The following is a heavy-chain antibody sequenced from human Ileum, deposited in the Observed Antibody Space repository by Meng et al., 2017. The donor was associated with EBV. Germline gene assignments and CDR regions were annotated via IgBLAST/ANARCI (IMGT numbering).Heavy chain of an antibody. J-gene: IGHJ4*02. CDR1: GSSSTESNC. CDR2: IYRNGGT. D-gene: IGHD5-18*01. CDR3: AKWAFIYSYGFDH. Sequence: GPGVVTTSGTPSIHGVVAGSSSTESNCWSWVRQAPGKGLEWLGEIYRNGGTNYNPSLKSRVTISVDKSKNQIYLTLTSVNATDTAVYYCAKWAFIYSYGFDHWGQGTLVTVSS. V-gene: IGHV4-4*02.